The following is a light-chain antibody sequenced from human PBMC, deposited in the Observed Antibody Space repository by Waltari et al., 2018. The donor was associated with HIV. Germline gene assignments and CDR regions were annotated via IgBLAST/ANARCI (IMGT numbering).Light chain of an antibody. V-gene: IGLV2-8*01. CDR1: SSDVGGYNY. Sequence: QSALTQPPSASGSPGQSVTISCTGTSSDVGGYNYVSWYQQHPGKAPKLMIYEVSKRPSGVPDRFFGSKSGNTASLTVSGLQADDEADYYCSSFAAASNTVVFGGGTKLTVL. CDR3: SSFAAASNTVV. J-gene: IGLJ2*01. CDR2: EVS.